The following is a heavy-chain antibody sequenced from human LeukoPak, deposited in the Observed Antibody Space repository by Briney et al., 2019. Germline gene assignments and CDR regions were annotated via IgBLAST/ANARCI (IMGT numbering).Heavy chain of an antibody. CDR1: GFTFDDYA. V-gene: IGHV3-9*01. CDR3: AKVGSLSSFDY. J-gene: IGHJ4*02. CDR2: ISWNSGSI. D-gene: IGHD6-6*01. Sequence: GGSLRLSCAASGFTFDDYAMHWVRQAPGKGLEWVSGISWNSGSIGYADSVKGRFTISRDNAKNSLYLQMNSLRAEDTALYYCAKVGSLSSFDYWGQGTLVTVSS.